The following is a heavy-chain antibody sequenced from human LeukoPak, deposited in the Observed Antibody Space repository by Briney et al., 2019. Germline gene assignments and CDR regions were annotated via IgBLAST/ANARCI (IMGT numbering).Heavy chain of an antibody. CDR2: ISNSSSYI. J-gene: IGHJ4*02. D-gene: IGHD6-13*01. CDR1: GFTFSSYS. V-gene: IGHV3-21*01. Sequence: GGSLRLSCAASGFTFSSYSMNWVRQAPGKGLEWVSSISNSSSYIYYADSVKGRFTISRDNAKNSLYLEMNSLRAEDRAVYYCARGPVCSWHDYWGQGTLVTVSS. CDR3: ARGPVCSWHDY.